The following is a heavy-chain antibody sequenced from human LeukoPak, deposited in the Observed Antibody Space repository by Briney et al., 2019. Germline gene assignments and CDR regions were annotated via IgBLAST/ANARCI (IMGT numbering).Heavy chain of an antibody. V-gene: IGHV4-34*03. J-gene: IGHJ4*02. CDR1: GVSFDDYY. CDR3: TIMTTGHDY. D-gene: IGHD4-17*01. CDR2: INHSGYT. Sequence: SETLSLTCAVSGVSFDDYYWAWVRQTPGKGLEWIGEINHSGYTNDNPSLKSRVTLSIDTSRKQFSLSLRSVTVADAGIYFCTIMTTGHDYWGQGTLVTVSS.